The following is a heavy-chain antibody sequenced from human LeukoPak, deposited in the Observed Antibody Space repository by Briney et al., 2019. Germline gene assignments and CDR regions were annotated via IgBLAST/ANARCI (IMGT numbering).Heavy chain of an antibody. Sequence: SETLSLTCTVSGGSISSYYWSWIRQPPGKGLEWIGYIYYSGSTNYNPSLKSRVTISVDTSKNQFSLKLSSVTAADTAVYYCARGKVAAAGTRSRTFDYWGQGTLVTVSS. CDR1: GGSISSYY. CDR3: ARGKVAAAGTRSRTFDY. D-gene: IGHD6-13*01. J-gene: IGHJ4*02. CDR2: IYYSGST. V-gene: IGHV4-59*12.